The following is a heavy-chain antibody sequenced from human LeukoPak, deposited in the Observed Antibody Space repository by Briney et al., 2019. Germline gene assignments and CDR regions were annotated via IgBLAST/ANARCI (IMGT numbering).Heavy chain of an antibody. CDR3: ARERLPWRGPFDI. J-gene: IGHJ3*02. CDR2: IYSDGRT. CDR1: GFTFSSHG. D-gene: IGHD5-12*01. Sequence: PGGSLRLSCAASGFTFSSHGMSWFRQAPGKGQDGASVIYSDGRTYFVDSVKGRFTISRDNSKNTLYLQMNSLRAEDTAVYYCARERLPWRGPFDIWGQGTIVTVPS. V-gene: IGHV3-53*01.